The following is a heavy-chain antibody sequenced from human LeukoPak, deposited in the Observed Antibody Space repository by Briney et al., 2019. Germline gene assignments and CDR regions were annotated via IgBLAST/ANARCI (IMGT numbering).Heavy chain of an antibody. J-gene: IGHJ5*02. CDR2: ISSSGGST. CDR1: GFTFSSYS. Sequence: GGSLRLSCAASGFTFSSYSMHWVRQAPGKGLEYVSAISSSGGSTYYANSVKGRFSISRDNSRNTLYLQMGSLRAEDTAVYYCARDLGGTATYNGIDPWGQGTLVTVSS. CDR3: ARDLGGTATYNGIDP. V-gene: IGHV3-64*01. D-gene: IGHD6-13*01.